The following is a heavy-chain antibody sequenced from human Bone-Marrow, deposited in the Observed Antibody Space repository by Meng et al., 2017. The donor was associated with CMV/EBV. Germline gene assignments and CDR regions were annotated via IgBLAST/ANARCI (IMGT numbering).Heavy chain of an antibody. CDR3: AKGLVGVVVIAIWFDY. CDR2: ISGSGGST. CDR1: GFTFSSYA. Sequence: GESLKISCAASGFTFSSYAMSWVRQAPGKGLEWVSAISGSGGSTYYADSVKGRFTISRDNSKNTLYLQMNSLRAEDTAVYYCAKGLVGVVVIAIWFDYWGQGTRVTGSS. D-gene: IGHD2-21*01. J-gene: IGHJ4*02. V-gene: IGHV3-23*01.